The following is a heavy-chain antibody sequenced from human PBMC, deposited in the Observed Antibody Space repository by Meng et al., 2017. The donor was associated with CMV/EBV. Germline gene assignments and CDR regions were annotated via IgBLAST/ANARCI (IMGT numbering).Heavy chain of an antibody. J-gene: IGHJ4*02. CDR1: ANYY. CDR2: IYYSGST. V-gene: IGHV4-61*01. D-gene: IGHD6-19*01. Sequence: ANYYWAWIRQPPGKGLEWFGYIYYSGSTIYNPSLKSRVTMSVDTSKNQFSLKVNSVTTTDTAVYYCARGGITGSTSAWYAPNYFDFWGQGALVTVSS. CDR3: ARGGITGSTSAWYAPNYFDF.